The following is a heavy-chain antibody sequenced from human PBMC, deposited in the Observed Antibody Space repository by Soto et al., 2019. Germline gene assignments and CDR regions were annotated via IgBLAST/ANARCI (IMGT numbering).Heavy chain of an antibody. J-gene: IGHJ4*02. D-gene: IGHD6-13*01. Sequence: GGSLRLSCAASGFTFSSYSMNWVRQAPGKGLEWVSSISSSSSYIYYADSVKGRFTISRDNSKNTLYLQMNSLRAEDTAVYYCAKSPYSSTLYYFHYWGQGTLVTVSP. V-gene: IGHV3-21*04. CDR3: AKSPYSSTLYYFHY. CDR1: GFTFSSYS. CDR2: ISSSSSYI.